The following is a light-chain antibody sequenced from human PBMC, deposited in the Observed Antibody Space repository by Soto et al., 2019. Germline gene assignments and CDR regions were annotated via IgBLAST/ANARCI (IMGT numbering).Light chain of an antibody. V-gene: IGKV3-15*01. CDR2: GAS. CDR3: QQYYQWPWT. J-gene: IGKJ1*01. Sequence: EIVMTQSPATLSVSPGERVTLSCRASQRVSSDLAWYQQKPGQAPRLLIYGASTRATAIPARFSGSGSGTEFTLTISSLQSEDCAVYYCQQYYQWPWTFGQGTKVEMK. CDR1: QRVSSD.